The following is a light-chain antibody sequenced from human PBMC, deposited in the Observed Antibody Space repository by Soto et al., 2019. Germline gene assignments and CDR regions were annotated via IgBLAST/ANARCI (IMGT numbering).Light chain of an antibody. V-gene: IGKV3-15*01. CDR3: QQYNNWPTT. Sequence: ERVMTQSPATLPVSPGERATLSCRASQSVTSNLAWYQQKPGQAPRLLAYGASTRASGVPARFSGSGSGTEFTLTISSLQSEDFAVYYCQQYNNWPTTFGQGTKLEIK. CDR2: GAS. CDR1: QSVTSN. J-gene: IGKJ2*01.